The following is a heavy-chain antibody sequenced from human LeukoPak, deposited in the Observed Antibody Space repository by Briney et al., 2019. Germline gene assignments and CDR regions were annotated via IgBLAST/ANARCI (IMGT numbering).Heavy chain of an antibody. CDR2: IYSSGTT. CDR1: GFTVSRDY. D-gene: IGHD1-26*01. J-gene: IGHJ4*02. V-gene: IGHV3-66*01. Sequence: GGSLRLSCVVSGFTVSRDYMSWVRQAPGKGLEWVAAIYSSGTTYYADSVKGRFSISRDNSKNTASLQMNSLRVDDTAVYFCARFMGASGFDYWGQGTLVTVSS. CDR3: ARFMGASGFDY.